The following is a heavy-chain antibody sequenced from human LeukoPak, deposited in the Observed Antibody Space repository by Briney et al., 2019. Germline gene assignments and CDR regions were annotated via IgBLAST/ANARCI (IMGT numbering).Heavy chain of an antibody. D-gene: IGHD3-22*01. J-gene: IGHJ6*02. CDR3: ARVPDYYDSSGYFVPDYGMDV. Sequence: GSSVKVSCKASGGTFSSYAISWVRQAPGQGLEWMGRIIPILGIANYAQKFQGRVTITADKSTSTAYMELSSLRSEDTAVYYCARVPDYYDSSGYFVPDYGMDVWGQGTTVAVSS. CDR2: IIPILGIA. CDR1: GGTFSSYA. V-gene: IGHV1-69*04.